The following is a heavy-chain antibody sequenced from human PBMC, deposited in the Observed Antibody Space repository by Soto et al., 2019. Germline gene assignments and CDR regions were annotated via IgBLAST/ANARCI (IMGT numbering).Heavy chain of an antibody. CDR1: GFTFSSYG. D-gene: IGHD3-22*01. CDR3: AKDLLYYDSSLLDY. Sequence: GGSLRLSCAASGFTFSSYGMHWVRQAPGKGLEWVAVISYDGSNKYYADSVKGRFTISRDNSKNTLYLQMNSLRAEDTAVYYCAKDLLYYDSSLLDYWGQGTLVTVSS. V-gene: IGHV3-30*18. CDR2: ISYDGSNK. J-gene: IGHJ4*02.